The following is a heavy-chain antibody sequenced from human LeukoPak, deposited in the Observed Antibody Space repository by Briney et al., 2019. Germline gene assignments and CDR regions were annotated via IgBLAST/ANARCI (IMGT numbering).Heavy chain of an antibody. D-gene: IGHD2-15*01. V-gene: IGHV3-23*01. CDR1: GFTFRSYA. CDR2: ISNDGDNT. J-gene: IGHJ4*02. CDR3: AKGWFFLPLFHY. Sequence: GGSLRLSCGGSGFTFRSYAMSWVRQAPGKGLEWVSGISNDGDNTYYADSVQGQFTISRDNSKNTVYLQMNSLRAEDTAIYYCAKGWFFLPLFHYWGQGTLVTVSS.